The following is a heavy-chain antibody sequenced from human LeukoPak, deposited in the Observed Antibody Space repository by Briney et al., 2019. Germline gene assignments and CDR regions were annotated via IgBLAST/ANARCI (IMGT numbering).Heavy chain of an antibody. J-gene: IGHJ4*02. CDR1: GGTFSSYA. D-gene: IGHD5-12*01. Sequence: SVKVSCKASGGTFSSYAISWVRQAPGQGLEWMGGIIPIFGTANYAQKFQGRVTIITDESTSTAYMELSSLRSEDTAVYYCARGGLRPANFDYWGQGTLVTVSS. CDR3: ARGGLRPANFDY. V-gene: IGHV1-69*05. CDR2: IIPIFGTA.